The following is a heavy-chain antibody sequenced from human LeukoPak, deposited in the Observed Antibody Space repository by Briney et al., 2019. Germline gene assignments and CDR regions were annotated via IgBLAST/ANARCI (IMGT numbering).Heavy chain of an antibody. Sequence: SVKVSCKASGGTFSSYAISWVRQAPGQGLEWMGGIIPIFGTANYAQKFQGRVTITTDESTSTAYMELSSLRSEDTAVYYCARAQGMATMRGWYFDLWGRGTLVTVSS. CDR2: IIPIFGTA. CDR1: GGTFSSYA. V-gene: IGHV1-69*05. CDR3: ARAQGMATMRGWYFDL. D-gene: IGHD5-24*01. J-gene: IGHJ2*01.